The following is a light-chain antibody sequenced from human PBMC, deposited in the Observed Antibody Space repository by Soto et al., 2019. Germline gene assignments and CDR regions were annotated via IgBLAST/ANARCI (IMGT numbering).Light chain of an antibody. CDR2: EDN. CDR1: SGSIASNY. J-gene: IGLJ3*02. V-gene: IGLV6-57*01. CDR3: QSYDATNQV. Sequence: NFMLTQPHSVSESPGKTVIISCTRSSGSIASNYVQWYQQRPGSSPTTVIYEDNQRPSGVPDRFSGSIDSSSNSASLTIPGPETEDEADYFCQSYDATNQVFGGGTKLTVL.